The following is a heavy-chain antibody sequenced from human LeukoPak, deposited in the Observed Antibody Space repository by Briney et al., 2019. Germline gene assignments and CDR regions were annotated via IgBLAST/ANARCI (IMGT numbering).Heavy chain of an antibody. CDR2: INHSGST. D-gene: IGHD3-3*01. V-gene: IGHV4-34*01. J-gene: IGHJ6*03. CDR3: ARGLYYDFWSSYYYYYMDV. CDR1: GGSFSGYY. Sequence: SETLSLTCAVYGGSFSGYYWSWIRQPPGKGLEWIGEINHSGSTNYNPSLKSRVTISVDTFKNQFSLKLSSVTAADTAVYYCARGLYYDFWSSYYYYYMDVWGKGTTVTVSS.